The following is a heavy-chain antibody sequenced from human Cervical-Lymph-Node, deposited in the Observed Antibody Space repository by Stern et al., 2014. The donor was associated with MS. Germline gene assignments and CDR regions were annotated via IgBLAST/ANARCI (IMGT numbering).Heavy chain of an antibody. Sequence: QVQLGQSGAEVTKPGSSVKVSCKASGGNFSKFPSSWVRQAPGQGLEWMGGIFPVFGTPTYAQEFRGRVTITADVSTSTVYMELSSLRSDDTAVYYCALSSETSDRWYSLGYDLWGQGTLVTVSS. CDR3: ALSSETSDRWYSLGYDL. CDR2: IFPVFGTP. CDR1: GGNFSKFP. V-gene: IGHV1-69*01. D-gene: IGHD6-13*01. J-gene: IGHJ5*02.